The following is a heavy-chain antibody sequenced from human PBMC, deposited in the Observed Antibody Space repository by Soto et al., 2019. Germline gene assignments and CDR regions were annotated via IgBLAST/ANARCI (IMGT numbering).Heavy chain of an antibody. CDR1: GYTFISYG. Sequence: QVQLVQSGAEVKKPGASVKVSCKASGYTFISYGISWVRQAPGQGLEWMGWISAYSGDTIYAQKFQGRVTLTTDTTTSTGYMELRSLRSDDTAVYFCAKGGRGLEAADNWFDPWGQGTLVIVSS. CDR2: ISAYSGDT. V-gene: IGHV1-18*01. CDR3: AKGGRGLEAADNWFDP. J-gene: IGHJ5*02. D-gene: IGHD6-13*01.